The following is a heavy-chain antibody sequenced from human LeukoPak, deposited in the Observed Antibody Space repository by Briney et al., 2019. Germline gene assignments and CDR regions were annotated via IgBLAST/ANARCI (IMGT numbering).Heavy chain of an antibody. Sequence: PSETLSLTCTVSGGSISSYYWSWIRQPPGKGLEWIGYIYYSGSTNYNPSLKSRVTISVDTSKNQFSLKLSSVTAADTAVYYCARVGYYYDSSGYSYYYYGMDVWGQGTPVTVSS. CDR3: ARVGYYYDSSGYSYYYYGMDV. J-gene: IGHJ6*02. CDR2: IYYSGST. V-gene: IGHV4-59*01. CDR1: GGSISSYY. D-gene: IGHD3-22*01.